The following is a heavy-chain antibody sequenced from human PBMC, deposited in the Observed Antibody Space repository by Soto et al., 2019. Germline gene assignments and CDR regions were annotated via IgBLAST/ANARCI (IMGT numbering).Heavy chain of an antibody. CDR3: AMVDVYVTPSPQDV. CDR2: INTYNGNT. Sequence: QVQLVQSGAEVKNPGASVKVSSKAPGYTFTRYGIGWARQAPGQGLEWWGWINTYNGNTNYAQNVQGRVTLTTDTSTSTAYMELRSLRSNDTAIYYCAMVDVYVTPSPQDVWGQGTTVIVSS. D-gene: IGHD3-16*01. CDR1: GYTFTRYG. V-gene: IGHV1-18*01. J-gene: IGHJ6*02.